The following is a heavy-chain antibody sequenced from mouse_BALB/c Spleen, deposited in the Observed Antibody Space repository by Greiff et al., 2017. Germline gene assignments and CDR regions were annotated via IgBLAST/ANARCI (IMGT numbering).Heavy chain of an antibody. J-gene: IGHJ1*01. CDR3: ARGAYGNTAYWYFDV. CDR2: ISDGGSYT. V-gene: IGHV5-4*02. Sequence: EVKVVESGGGLVKPGGSLKLSCAASGFTFSDYYMYWVRQTPEKRLEWVATISDGGSYTYYPDSVKGRFTISRDNAKNNLYLQMSSLKSEDTAMYYCARGAYGNTAYWYFDVWGAGTTVTVSS. CDR1: GFTFSDYY. D-gene: IGHD2-10*02.